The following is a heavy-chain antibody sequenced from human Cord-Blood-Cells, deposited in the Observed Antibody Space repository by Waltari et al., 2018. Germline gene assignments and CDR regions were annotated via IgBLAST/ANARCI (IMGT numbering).Heavy chain of an antibody. CDR3: ATGNGGGWNWFDP. J-gene: IGHJ5*02. D-gene: IGHD1-1*01. CDR1: GYTLTVLS. Sequence: QVQLVQSGAEVKKPGASVKVSCKVSGYTLTVLSMHWVRQAPGKGLEWVGGVDPEDGETIYAQKSQGRDTRTEDTSTDTAYMELSSLGAEDTAVYDGATGNGGGWNWFDPWGQGTLVTVSS. CDR2: VDPEDGET. V-gene: IGHV1-24*01.